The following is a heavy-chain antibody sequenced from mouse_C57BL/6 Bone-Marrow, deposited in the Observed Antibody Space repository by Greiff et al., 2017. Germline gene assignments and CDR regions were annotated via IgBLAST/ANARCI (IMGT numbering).Heavy chain of an antibody. Sequence: VKLQESGAELARPGASVKLSCKASGYTFTSYGISWVKQRTGQGLEWIGEIYPRSGNTYYNEKFKGKATLTADKSSSTAYMELRSLTSEDSAVYVCARGEGWYWGFAYWGQGTLVTVSA. J-gene: IGHJ3*01. CDR1: GYTFTSYG. D-gene: IGHD2-1*01. V-gene: IGHV1-81*01. CDR3: ARGEGWYWGFAY. CDR2: IYPRSGNT.